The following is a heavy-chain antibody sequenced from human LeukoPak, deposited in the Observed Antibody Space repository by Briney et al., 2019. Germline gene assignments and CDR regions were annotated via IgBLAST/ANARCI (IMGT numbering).Heavy chain of an antibody. V-gene: IGHV3-66*01. J-gene: IGHJ4*02. CDR2: VYSGGST. D-gene: IGHD6-19*01. Sequence: GGSLRLSCAASGFTFSANYMSWVRQAPGQGLEWVSTVYSGGSTYYSDSVKGRFIISRDNSKNTLYLQMNSLRAEDTAVYYCARGGVAVAGHADYWGQGTLVTVSS. CDR3: ARGGVAVAGHADY. CDR1: GFTFSANY.